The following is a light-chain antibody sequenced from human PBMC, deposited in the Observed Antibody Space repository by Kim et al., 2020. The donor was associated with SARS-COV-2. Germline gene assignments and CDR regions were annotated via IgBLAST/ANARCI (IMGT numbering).Light chain of an antibody. J-gene: IGLJ1*01. CDR1: NIGGHS. Sequence: SYELTQPPSVSVAPGQTARITCGGNNIGGHSAHWYQQKPGQAPVLVIYYDSDRPSGIPERFSGSNAATTATLTISRVEAGDEADYYCQVWDTDTEDYVFG. V-gene: IGLV3-21*01. CDR2: YDS. CDR3: QVWDTDTEDYV.